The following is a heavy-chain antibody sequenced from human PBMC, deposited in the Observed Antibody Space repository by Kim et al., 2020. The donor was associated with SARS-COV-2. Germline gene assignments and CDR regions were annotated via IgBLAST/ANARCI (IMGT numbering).Heavy chain of an antibody. V-gene: IGHV1-2*06. CDR3: ARVSYGEPYYYYGMDV. D-gene: IGHD4-17*01. Sequence: ASVKVSCKASGYTFTGYYMHWVRQAPGQGLEWMGRINPNSGGTNYAQKFQGRVTMTRDTSISTAYMELSRLRSDDTAVYYCARVSYGEPYYYYGMDVWGQGTTVTVSS. J-gene: IGHJ6*02. CDR2: INPNSGGT. CDR1: GYTFTGYY.